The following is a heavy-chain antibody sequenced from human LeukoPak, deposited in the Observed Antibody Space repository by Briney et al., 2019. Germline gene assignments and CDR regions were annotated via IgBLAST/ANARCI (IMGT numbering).Heavy chain of an antibody. CDR1: GVSFSGYY. J-gene: IGHJ4*02. D-gene: IGHD5-12*01. CDR3: ARGVDSGYVPYFDY. CDR2: INHSGST. V-gene: IGHV4-34*01. Sequence: SETLSLTCAVYGVSFSGYYWSWIRQPPGKGLEWVGEINHSGSTNYNTSLKSRVTISVDTSKNQFSLKLSSVTAADTAVYYCARGVDSGYVPYFDYWGQGTLVTVSS.